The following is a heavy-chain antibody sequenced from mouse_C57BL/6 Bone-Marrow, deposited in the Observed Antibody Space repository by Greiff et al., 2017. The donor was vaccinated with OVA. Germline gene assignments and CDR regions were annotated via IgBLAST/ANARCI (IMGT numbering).Heavy chain of an antibody. V-gene: IGHV14-4*01. CDR1: GFNITDDY. CDR3: TNPRDYGNAMDY. Sequence: VQLQQSGAELVRPGASVKLSCTASGFNITDDYMHWVKQRPEQGLEWIGWIDPENGDTEYASKFQGKATITADTSSNTAYLQLSSLTSEDTAVYYCTNPRDYGNAMDYWGQGTSVTVSS. CDR2: IDPENGDT. J-gene: IGHJ4*01. D-gene: IGHD2-4*01.